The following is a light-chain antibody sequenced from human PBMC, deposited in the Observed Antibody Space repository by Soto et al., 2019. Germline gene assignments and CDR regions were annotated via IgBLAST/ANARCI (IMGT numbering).Light chain of an antibody. CDR2: GAS. CDR1: QTVNGNY. CDR3: HQYVTSPWT. J-gene: IGKJ1*01. V-gene: IGKV3-20*01. Sequence: EIVLTQSPGTLSLSPGERATLSCRASQTVNGNYLAWFQQKPGQAPRLVIYGASSRATGIPDRFSGSGSGTDFTLTISRLEPEDFAIYYCHQYVTSPWTLGQGTTVEI.